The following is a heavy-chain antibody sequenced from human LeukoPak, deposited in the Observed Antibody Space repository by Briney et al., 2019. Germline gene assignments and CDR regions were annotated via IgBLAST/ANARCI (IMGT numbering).Heavy chain of an antibody. D-gene: IGHD2-15*01. CDR1: GFTVSSNY. J-gene: IGHJ4*02. CDR3: ASQVVARGFDY. Sequence: PGGSLRLSCVVSGFTVSSNYLTWVRQAPGKGLEWVSVIYTGGSTYYADSVKGRLTISRDNSKNTLYLQMNSLRVEDTAVYYCASQVVARGFDYWGQGTLVTVSS. V-gene: IGHV3-53*01. CDR2: IYTGGST.